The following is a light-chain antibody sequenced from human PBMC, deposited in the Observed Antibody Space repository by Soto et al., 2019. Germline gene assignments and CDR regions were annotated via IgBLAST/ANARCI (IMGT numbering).Light chain of an antibody. J-gene: IGKJ1*01. CDR2: GAS. CDR3: QQYNDWPQT. V-gene: IGKV3-15*01. Sequence: EIGMTQSPGTLSMSPGERATLSCRASQSVSSNLAWYQLKPGQAPRLLIYGASTRATGIPARFSGSGSGTEFTLTISSLQSEDFAFYYCQQYNDWPQTFGQGTKV. CDR1: QSVSSN.